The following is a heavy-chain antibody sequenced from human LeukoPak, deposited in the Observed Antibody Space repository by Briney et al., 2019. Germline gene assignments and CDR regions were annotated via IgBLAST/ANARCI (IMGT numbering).Heavy chain of an antibody. V-gene: IGHV3-64*01. D-gene: IGHD2-15*01. CDR2: ISSNGGST. J-gene: IGHJ4*02. CDR3: ARPYCSGGRCLFDY. Sequence: GGSLRLSCAASGFTFSSYAMHWVRQAPGKGLEYVSAISSNGGSTYYANSVKGRFTISRDNSKNTLYLQMGSLRAEDMAVYYCARPYCSGGRCLFDYWGQGTLVTVSS. CDR1: GFTFSSYA.